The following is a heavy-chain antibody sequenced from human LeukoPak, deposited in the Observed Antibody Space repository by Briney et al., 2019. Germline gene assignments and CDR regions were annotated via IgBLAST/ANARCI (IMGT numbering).Heavy chain of an antibody. V-gene: IGHV3-30-3*01. CDR1: GFTFSSYA. J-gene: IGHJ4*02. D-gene: IGHD6-6*01. CDR2: ISYDGSNK. CDR3: ARDSSSALDY. Sequence: GGSLRLSCAASGFTFSSYAMHWVRQAPGKGLEWVAVISYDGSNKYYADYVKGRFTISRDNSKNTLYLQMNSLRAEDTAVYYCARDSSSALDYWGQGTLVTVSS.